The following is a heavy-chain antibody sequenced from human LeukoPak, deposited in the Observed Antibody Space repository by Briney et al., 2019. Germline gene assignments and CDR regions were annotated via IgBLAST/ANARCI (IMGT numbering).Heavy chain of an antibody. V-gene: IGHV3-30*04. D-gene: IGHD5-18*01. CDR2: ISYDGSNK. Sequence: LTGGSLRLSCAASGFTFSSYAMHWVRQAPGKGLEWVAVISYDGSNKYYADSVKGRFTISRDSSKNTLYLQMNSLRAEDTAVYYCAKDRLGDTASDYYYMDVWGKGTTVTVSS. CDR1: GFTFSSYA. CDR3: AKDRLGDTASDYYYMDV. J-gene: IGHJ6*03.